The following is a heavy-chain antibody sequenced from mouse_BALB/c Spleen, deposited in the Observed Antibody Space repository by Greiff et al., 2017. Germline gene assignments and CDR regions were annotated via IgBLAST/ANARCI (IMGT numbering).Heavy chain of an antibody. CDR1: GFTFSSYA. Sequence: EVQLVESGGGLVKPGGSLKLSCAASGFTFSSYAMSWVRQTPEKRLEWVASISSGGSTYYPDSVKGRFTISRDNARNILYLQMSSLRSEDTAMYYCARDYYDYDEDYFDYWGQGTTLTVSS. V-gene: IGHV5-6-5*01. J-gene: IGHJ2*01. D-gene: IGHD2-4*01. CDR2: ISSGGST. CDR3: ARDYYDYDEDYFDY.